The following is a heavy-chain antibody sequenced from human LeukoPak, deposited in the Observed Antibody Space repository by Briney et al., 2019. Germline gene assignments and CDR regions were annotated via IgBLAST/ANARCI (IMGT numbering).Heavy chain of an antibody. CDR1: GFLHRSLS. Sequence: GVSLSLLCAASGFLHRSLSMMWARHAPGKALEWVSDQSSSSRYVYYADSVKVRFTISRDNAKNSLYLQMNSLRAEDTAVYYCAHGYDSSGSYAFDIWGQGTMVTVSS. CDR2: QSSSSRYV. J-gene: IGHJ3*02. D-gene: IGHD3-22*01. V-gene: IGHV3-21*01. CDR3: AHGYDSSGSYAFDI.